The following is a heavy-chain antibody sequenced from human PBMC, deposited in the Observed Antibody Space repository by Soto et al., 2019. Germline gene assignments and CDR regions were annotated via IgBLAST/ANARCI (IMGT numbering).Heavy chain of an antibody. Sequence: PSETLSLTCTVSGGSISSSSYYWGWIRQPPGKGLEWIGSIYYSGSTYYNPSLKSRVTISVDTSKNQFSLKLSSVTAADTAVYYCARQSSAAAGPITAFDYWGQGTLVTVS. D-gene: IGHD6-13*01. V-gene: IGHV4-39*01. CDR2: IYYSGST. J-gene: IGHJ4*02. CDR3: ARQSSAAAGPITAFDY. CDR1: GGSISSSSYY.